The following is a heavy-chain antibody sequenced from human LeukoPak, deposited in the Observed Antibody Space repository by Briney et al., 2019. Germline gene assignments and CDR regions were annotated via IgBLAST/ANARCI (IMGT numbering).Heavy chain of an antibody. CDR1: GFTFSSYA. V-gene: IGHV3-23*01. Sequence: AGGSLRLSCAASGFTFSSYAMSWVRQAPGKGLGWVSAISGSGGSTYYEDSVKGRFTIFRDNSKNTLYLQMNSLRAEDTAVYYCAKYITMIVVVITGAFDYWGQGTLVTVSS. J-gene: IGHJ4*02. D-gene: IGHD3-22*01. CDR3: AKYITMIVVVITGAFDY. CDR2: ISGSGGST.